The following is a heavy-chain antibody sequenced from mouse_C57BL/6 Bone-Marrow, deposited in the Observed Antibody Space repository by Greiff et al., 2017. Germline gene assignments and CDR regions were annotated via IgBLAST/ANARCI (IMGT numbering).Heavy chain of an antibody. D-gene: IGHD1-1*01. Sequence: LQLQQSVAELVRPGASVKLSCTASGFNIKNTYMHWVKQRPEQGLEWIGRIDPAHVNTKYAPKFQGKAPITSATSSNTAYLQLSSMTSEETAIYYCALHYYGSRGAMDYWGQGTSVTGSS. CDR1: GFNIKNTY. J-gene: IGHJ4*01. CDR3: ALHYYGSRGAMDY. V-gene: IGHV14-3*01. CDR2: IDPAHVNT.